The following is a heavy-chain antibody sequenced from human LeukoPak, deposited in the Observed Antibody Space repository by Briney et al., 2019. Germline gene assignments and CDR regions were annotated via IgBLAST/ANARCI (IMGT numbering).Heavy chain of an antibody. J-gene: IGHJ6*03. D-gene: IGHD6-13*01. CDR3: ARGLTRIAAAGYYYYYYMDV. CDR1: GGTFSSYA. V-gene: IGHV1-69*05. Sequence: SVKVSCKASGGTFSSYAISWVRQAPGQGLEWMGGIIPIFGTANHAQKFQGRVTITTDESTSTAYMELSSLRSEDTAVYYCARGLTRIAAAGYYYYYYMDVWGKGTTVTASS. CDR2: IIPIFGTA.